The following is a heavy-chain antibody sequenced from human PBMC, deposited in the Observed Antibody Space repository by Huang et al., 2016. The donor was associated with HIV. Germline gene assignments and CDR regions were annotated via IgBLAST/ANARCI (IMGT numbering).Heavy chain of an antibody. CDR3: VRDQGRLAVGGIDNWFAP. Sequence: QVRLQESGPGLVKPSETLSLSCTVSGDSVSSHYWGWIRHHPGKGLEWIGTVYDSGTTKYNHRRKSRITISVDTSKNGFSLNITSVSAADTAMYFCVRDQGRLAVGGIDNWFAPWGQGALVTVSS. D-gene: IGHD6-19*01. J-gene: IGHJ5*02. CDR1: GDSVSSHY. CDR2: VYDSGTT. V-gene: IGHV4-59*02.